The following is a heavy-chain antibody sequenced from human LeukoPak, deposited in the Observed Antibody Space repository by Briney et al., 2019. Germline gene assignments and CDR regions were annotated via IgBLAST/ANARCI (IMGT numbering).Heavy chain of an antibody. J-gene: IGHJ5*02. Sequence: PSETLSLTCAVYGGSFSGYYWSWIRQPPGKGLEWIGEINHSGSTNYNPSLKSRVTISVDTSKNQFSLKLSYVTAADTAVYYCARGRRWLQLSAWGQGTLVTVSS. CDR2: INHSGST. V-gene: IGHV4-34*01. D-gene: IGHD5-24*01. CDR3: ARGRRWLQLSA. CDR1: GGSFSGYY.